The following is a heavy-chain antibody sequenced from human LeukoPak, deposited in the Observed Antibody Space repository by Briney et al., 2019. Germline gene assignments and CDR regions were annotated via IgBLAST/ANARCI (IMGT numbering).Heavy chain of an antibody. CDR2: IYPGDSDT. D-gene: IGHD5-18*01. CDR3: ARQYSHGPNYYGMDV. J-gene: IGHJ6*02. Sequence: GESLKISCKGSGYSFTSYWIGWVRQMPGKGLEWMGIIYPGDSDTRYSPSFQGQVTISADKSISTAYLQWSSLKASDTAMYYCARQYSHGPNYYGMDVWGQGTTVTVSS. V-gene: IGHV5-51*01. CDR1: GYSFTSYW.